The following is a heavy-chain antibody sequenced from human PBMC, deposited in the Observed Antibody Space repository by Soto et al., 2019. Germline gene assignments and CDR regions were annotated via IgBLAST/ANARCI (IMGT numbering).Heavy chain of an antibody. J-gene: IGHJ6*02. V-gene: IGHV1-2*04. CDR3: ARDLGSSSWPYYYGMDV. D-gene: IGHD6-13*01. CDR1: GYTFTGYY. CDR2: INPNSGGT. Sequence: WASVKVSCKASGYTFTGYYMHWVRQAPGQGLEWMGWINPNSGGTNYAQKFQGWVTMTRDTSISTAYMELSRLRSDDTAVYYCARDLGSSSWPYYYGMDVWGQGTTVTVSS.